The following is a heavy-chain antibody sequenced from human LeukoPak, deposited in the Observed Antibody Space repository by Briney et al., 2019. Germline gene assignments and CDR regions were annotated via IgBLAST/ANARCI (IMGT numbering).Heavy chain of an antibody. D-gene: IGHD3-3*01. V-gene: IGHV1-46*01. CDR3: AREPDGPKYYDFWSDYYYYGMDV. CDR1: GYTFTSYY. CDR2: INPSGGST. Sequence: ASVKVSCKASGYTFTSYYMHWVLQAPGQGLEWMGIINPSGGSTSYAQKFQGRVTMTRDTSTSTVYMELSSLRSEDTAVYYCAREPDGPKYYDFWSDYYYYGMDVWGQGTTVTVSS. J-gene: IGHJ6*02.